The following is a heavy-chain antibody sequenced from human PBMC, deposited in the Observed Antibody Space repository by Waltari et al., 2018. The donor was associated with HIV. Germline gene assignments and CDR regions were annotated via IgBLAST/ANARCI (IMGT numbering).Heavy chain of an antibody. V-gene: IGHV3-48*01. CDR3: ARDDSGAYHLGWFDP. CDR2: ITSDSDAI. Sequence: DVLLVESGGGLVQPGGSLRLSCAASGFTFRTYNIHWVRQAPGKGLEWLASITSDSDAIYYAQSVRGRFIVSRDNADNSLHLEMNSLRADDTAVYYCARDDSGAYHLGWFDPWGQGTLVSVSS. CDR1: GFTFRTYN. J-gene: IGHJ5*02. D-gene: IGHD3-22*01.